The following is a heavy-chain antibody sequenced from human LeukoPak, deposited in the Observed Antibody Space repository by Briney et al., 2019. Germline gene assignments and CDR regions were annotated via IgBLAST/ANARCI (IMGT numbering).Heavy chain of an antibody. J-gene: IGHJ3*01. V-gene: IGHV1-18*01. Sequence: ASVKVSCKASGYAFTSNGMSWVRQAPGPGLEWMGWISGYNGKTNYAQKLQGRITMTTDTPTSTVYMELRSLRSDDTAVYYCAREDSGSSRVFDVWGQGTMVTVSS. D-gene: IGHD1-26*01. CDR1: GYAFTSNG. CDR2: ISGYNGKT. CDR3: AREDSGSSRVFDV.